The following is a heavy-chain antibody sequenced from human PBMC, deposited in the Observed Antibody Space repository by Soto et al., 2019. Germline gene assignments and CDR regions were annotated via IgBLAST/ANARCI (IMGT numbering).Heavy chain of an antibody. CDR2: ISGYNGNT. CDR3: ARDLNIVLKGLRYYFDY. V-gene: IGHV1-18*01. D-gene: IGHD2-8*01. CDR1: GYTFTKYG. J-gene: IGHJ4*02. Sequence: ASVKVSCKTSGYTFTKYGFTWVRQAPGQGLEWMGWISGYNGNTNYAQKFQDRVTMTTDTSTSTAYMELSSLRSDDTAVYYCARDLNIVLKGLRYYFDYWGQGTLVTVSS.